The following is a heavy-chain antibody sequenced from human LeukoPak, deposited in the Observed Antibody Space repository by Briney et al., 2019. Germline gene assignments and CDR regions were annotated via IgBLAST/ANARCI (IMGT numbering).Heavy chain of an antibody. V-gene: IGHV1-69*01. CDR2: IIPIFGTA. J-gene: IGHJ4*02. D-gene: IGHD1-26*01. CDR1: GGTFSSYA. Sequence: ASVKVSCKASGGTFSSYAISWVRQAPGQGRELMGGIIPIFGTANYAQKFQGRVTITADESTSTAYMELSSLRSEDTAVYYCARVSPAVGATFDYWGQGTLVTVSS. CDR3: ARVSPAVGATFDY.